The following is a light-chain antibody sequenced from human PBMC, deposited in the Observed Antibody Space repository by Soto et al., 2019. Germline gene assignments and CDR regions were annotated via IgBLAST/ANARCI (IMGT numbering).Light chain of an antibody. CDR3: LHHHSDPYT. V-gene: IGKV1-17*01. Sequence: DIQMTQSPSSLSASIGDRVTITCRASQDIRYDLGWYQQKPGKAPKRLIYAASILQSGVPSRFSGSGSGTEFTLTISSLQTEDFATYYCLHHHSDPYTFGQGTKLVIK. CDR1: QDIRYD. CDR2: AAS. J-gene: IGKJ2*01.